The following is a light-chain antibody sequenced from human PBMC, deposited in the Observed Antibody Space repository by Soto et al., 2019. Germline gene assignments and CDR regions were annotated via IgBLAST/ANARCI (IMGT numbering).Light chain of an antibody. CDR2: GAS. CDR1: QSVSSN. Sequence: EIVMTQSPATLSVSPGERATLSCRASQSVSSNLAWYQQKPGQAPRLLIYGASTRATGIPARFSGSGSETEFTLTISSLQSEDSAIYYCQQYNNWPLTFGQGTKVEIK. CDR3: QQYNNWPLT. J-gene: IGKJ1*01. V-gene: IGKV3-15*01.